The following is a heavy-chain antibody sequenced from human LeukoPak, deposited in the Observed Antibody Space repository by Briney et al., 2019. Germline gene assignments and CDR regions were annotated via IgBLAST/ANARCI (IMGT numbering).Heavy chain of an antibody. CDR2: ISGSGGST. CDR3: ARDKRQWTFDY. CDR1: GFTFSSYA. D-gene: IGHD6-19*01. Sequence: GGSLRLSCAASGFTFSSYAMSWVRQAPGKGLEWVSAISGSGGSTYYADSVKGRFTISRDNSKNTLYLQTNSLRAEDTAVYYCARDKRQWTFDYWGQGTLVTVSS. J-gene: IGHJ4*02. V-gene: IGHV3-23*01.